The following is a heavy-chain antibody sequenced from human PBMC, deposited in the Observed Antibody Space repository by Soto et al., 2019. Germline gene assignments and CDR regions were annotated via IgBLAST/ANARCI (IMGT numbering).Heavy chain of an antibody. J-gene: IGHJ4*02. D-gene: IGHD6-19*01. V-gene: IGHV3-66*01. CDR1: GFTVSSNY. CDR3: ARDPSYSGGCYDY. CDR2: IYSGGST. Sequence: VLLVESGGGLVQPGGSLRLSCAASGFTVSSNYMSWVRQAPGKGLEWVSVIYSGGSTYYADSVKGRFTISRDNSKNTLYLQRNSLRAEDTAVYYCARDPSYSGGCYDYWGQGTLVIVSS.